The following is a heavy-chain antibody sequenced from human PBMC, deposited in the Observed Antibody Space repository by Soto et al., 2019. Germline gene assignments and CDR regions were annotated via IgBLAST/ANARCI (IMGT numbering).Heavy chain of an antibody. CDR2: TIPLFGTT. CDR1: GDTFKNCV. V-gene: IGHV1-69*01. D-gene: IGHD3-10*01. J-gene: IGHJ6*02. CDR3: AAELGFGKLSVV. Sequence: QVQVVQSGVEVRRPGSSVKVSCKASGDTFKNCVISWVRQAPGQGLEWMGGTIPLFGTTDFAQRFKGRLTITTDESTTTAYMELSRLRSEDTATYYCAAELGFGKLSVVWGQGTTVIVSS.